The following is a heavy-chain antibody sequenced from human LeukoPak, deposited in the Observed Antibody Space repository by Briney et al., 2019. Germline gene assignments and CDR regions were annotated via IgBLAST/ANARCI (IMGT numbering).Heavy chain of an antibody. CDR1: GFTFSSYA. V-gene: IGHV3-23*01. CDR2: ISGSGGST. CDR3: ARSRGITVTDY. Sequence: GGSLRLSCAASGFTFSSYAMSWVRQAPGKGLEWVSAISGSGGSTYYADSVKGRFTISRDNAKNSLYLQMNSLRAEDTAVYYCARSRGITVTDYWGQGTLVTVSS. D-gene: IGHD3-3*01. J-gene: IGHJ4*02.